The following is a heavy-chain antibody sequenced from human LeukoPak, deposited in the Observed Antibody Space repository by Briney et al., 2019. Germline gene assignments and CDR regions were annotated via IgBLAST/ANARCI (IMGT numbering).Heavy chain of an antibody. Sequence: PGGSLRLSCAASGFTFSSYGMHWVRQAPGKGLEWVAVISYDGSSKYYADSVKGRFTISRDNSKNTLYLQMNSLRAEDTAVYYCAKDHITMVRVNWFDPWGQGTLVTVSS. D-gene: IGHD3-10*01. CDR2: ISYDGSSK. J-gene: IGHJ5*02. V-gene: IGHV3-30*18. CDR1: GFTFSSYG. CDR3: AKDHITMVRVNWFDP.